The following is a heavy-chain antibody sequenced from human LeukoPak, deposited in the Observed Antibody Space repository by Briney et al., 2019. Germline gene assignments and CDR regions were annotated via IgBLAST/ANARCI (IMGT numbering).Heavy chain of an antibody. Sequence: PGGSLRLSCAASGFTFSSYSMNWVRQAPGKGLEWVSYISSSSSTIYYADSVKGRFTISRDNAKNSLYLQMNSLRAEDTAVYYCAREPPRYFDWLSQVPFDYWGQGTLVTVSS. V-gene: IGHV3-48*04. CDR1: GFTFSSYS. CDR3: AREPPRYFDWLSQVPFDY. CDR2: ISSSSSTI. D-gene: IGHD3-9*01. J-gene: IGHJ4*02.